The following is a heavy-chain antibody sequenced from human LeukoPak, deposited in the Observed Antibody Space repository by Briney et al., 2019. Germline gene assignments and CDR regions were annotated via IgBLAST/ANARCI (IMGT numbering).Heavy chain of an antibody. CDR1: GGTFSSYA. J-gene: IGHJ4*02. CDR2: IIPIFGTA. CDR3: ARDSGYCSSTSCYDNYFDY. V-gene: IGHV1-69*13. Sequence: ASVKVSCKASGGTFSSYAISWVRQAPGQGLEWMGGIIPIFGTANYAQKFQGRVTITADESTSTAYMELSSLRSEDTAVYYCARDSGYCSSTSCYDNYFDYWGQGTLVTVSS. D-gene: IGHD2-2*01.